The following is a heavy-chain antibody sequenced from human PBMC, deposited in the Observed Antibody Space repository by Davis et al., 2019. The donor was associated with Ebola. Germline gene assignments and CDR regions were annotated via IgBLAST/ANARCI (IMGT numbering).Heavy chain of an antibody. J-gene: IGHJ5*02. CDR2: IWYDGSNK. CDR3: AKVARIQLWLKWFNP. V-gene: IGHV3-30*02. CDR1: GFTFSSYA. Sequence: GESLKISCAASGFTFSSYAMHWVRQAPGKGLEWVAVIWYDGSNKYYADSVKGRFTISRDNSKNTLYLQMNSLRAEDTAVYYCAKVARIQLWLKWFNPWGQGTLVTVSS. D-gene: IGHD5-18*01.